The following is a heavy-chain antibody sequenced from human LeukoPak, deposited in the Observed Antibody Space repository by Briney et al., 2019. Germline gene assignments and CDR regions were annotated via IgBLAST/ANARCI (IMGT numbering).Heavy chain of an antibody. J-gene: IGHJ4*02. D-gene: IGHD6-19*01. V-gene: IGHV3-53*01. CDR3: ASWPVGWYGEDS. Sequence: GGSLRLSCAATGLSVSSNFMSWVRQAPGKGLEWVSVIYGGGSTYYADSVKGRFTISRDTPKDTLYLQMNSLRVEDTAVYYCASWPVGWYGEDSWGQGTLVTVSS. CDR1: GLSVSSNF. CDR2: IYGGGST.